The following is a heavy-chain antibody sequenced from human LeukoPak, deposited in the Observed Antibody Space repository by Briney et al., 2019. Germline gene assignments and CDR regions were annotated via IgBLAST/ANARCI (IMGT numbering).Heavy chain of an antibody. D-gene: IGHD6-13*01. CDR2: IYYSGST. V-gene: IGHV4-59*01. CDR1: GGSISTYY. CDR3: ARGLMMAVAGRGEFHY. Sequence: SETLSLTCTVSGGSISTYYWTWVRQPPGKGLEWIGYIYYSGSTNYNPSLKSRVTISVDTSKNQFSLKLSSVTAADTAVYYCARGLMMAVAGRGEFHYWGQGTLVTVSS. J-gene: IGHJ4*02.